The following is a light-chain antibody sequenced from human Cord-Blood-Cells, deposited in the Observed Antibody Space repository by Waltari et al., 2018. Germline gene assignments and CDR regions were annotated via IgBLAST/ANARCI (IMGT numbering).Light chain of an antibody. Sequence: DIHLTQSPSSLSVSVGGRHTIPCRASQSIHSYLNWYQQKPGKAPKLLIYAASSLQSGVPSRFSGSGSGTDFTLTISSLQPEDFATYYCQQSYSTPPKFGQGTKVEIK. CDR1: QSIHSY. J-gene: IGKJ1*01. V-gene: IGKV1-39*01. CDR2: AAS. CDR3: QQSYSTPPK.